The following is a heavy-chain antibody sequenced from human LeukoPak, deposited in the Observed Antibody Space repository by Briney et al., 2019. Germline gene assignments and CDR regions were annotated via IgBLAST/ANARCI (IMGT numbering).Heavy chain of an antibody. Sequence: GGPLRLSCAASGFTFSDYEMNWVRQAPGKGLDWLSYISRSGTTIYYADSVKGRFTISRDNAKNSLYLQMNSLGAEDTAVYYCARDLGILSVPMPDYWGQGTLVTVSS. CDR3: ARDLGILSVPMPDY. CDR1: GFTFSDYE. V-gene: IGHV3-48*03. CDR2: ISRSGTTI. J-gene: IGHJ4*02. D-gene: IGHD2-21*01.